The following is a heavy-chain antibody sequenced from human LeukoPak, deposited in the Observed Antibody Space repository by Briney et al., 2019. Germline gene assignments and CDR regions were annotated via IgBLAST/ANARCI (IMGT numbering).Heavy chain of an antibody. CDR3: AREKDGYILVD. CDR1: GGSISRSSYY. V-gene: IGHV4-61*01. J-gene: IGHJ4*02. Sequence: PSETLSLTCTVSGGSISRSSYYWSWIRQPPGKGLEWIGYIYYSGSTNYNPSLKSRVTISVDTSKNQFSLKLSSVTAADTAVYYCAREKDGYILVDWGQGTLVTVSS. D-gene: IGHD5-24*01. CDR2: IYYSGST.